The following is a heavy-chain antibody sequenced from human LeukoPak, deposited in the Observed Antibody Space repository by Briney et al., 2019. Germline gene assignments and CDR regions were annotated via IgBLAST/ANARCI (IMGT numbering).Heavy chain of an antibody. D-gene: IGHD6-13*01. CDR1: GFTFSSYS. J-gene: IGHJ4*02. Sequence: GGSLRLSCAASGFTFSSYSMNWVRQAPGKGLEWVSSISGSSSYIYYADSVKGRFTISRDNAKNSLYLQMNSLRAEDTAVYYCAKDRIAAARGYFDYWGQGNLVTVSS. CDR2: ISGSSSYI. V-gene: IGHV3-21*04. CDR3: AKDRIAAARGYFDY.